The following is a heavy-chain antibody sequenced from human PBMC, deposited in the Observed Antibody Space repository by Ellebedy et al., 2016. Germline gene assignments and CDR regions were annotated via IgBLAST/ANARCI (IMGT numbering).Heavy chain of an antibody. CDR2: INHSGST. CDR1: GGPFSSSSYY. V-gene: IGHV4-39*07. J-gene: IGHJ4*02. D-gene: IGHD3-22*01. Sequence: SETLSLTCSVSGGPFSSSSYYWGWIRQPPGKGLEWIGEINHSGSTHYSPSLKSRVTISVDTSKNQFSLRLTSVTAADSAVYYCARDRHYYNSSGYPQDLWGQGTLVTVSS. CDR3: ARDRHYYNSSGYPQDL.